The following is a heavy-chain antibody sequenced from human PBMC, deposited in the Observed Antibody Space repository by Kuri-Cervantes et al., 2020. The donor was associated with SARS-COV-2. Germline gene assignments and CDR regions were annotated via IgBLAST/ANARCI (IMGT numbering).Heavy chain of an antibody. D-gene: IGHD2-2*01. CDR2: IYHSGST. J-gene: IGHJ5*02. CDR3: ARASCSSTSCYGWFDP. Sequence: GSLRLSCAVSGYSISSGYYWGWIRQPPGKGLEWIGSIYHSGSTYYNPSLKSRVTISVDRSKNQFSLKLSSVTAADTAVYYCARASCSSTSCYGWFDPWGQGTLVTVSS. CDR1: GYSISSGYY. V-gene: IGHV4-38-2*01.